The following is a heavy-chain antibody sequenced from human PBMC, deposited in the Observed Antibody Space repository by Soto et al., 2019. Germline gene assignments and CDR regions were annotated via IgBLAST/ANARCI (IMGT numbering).Heavy chain of an antibody. V-gene: IGHV1-18*01. CDR3: ASVGSPHYDILTGYIDY. D-gene: IGHD3-9*01. J-gene: IGHJ4*02. CDR2: ISAYNGNT. CDR1: GYTFTSYG. Sequence: ASVKVSCKASGYTFTSYGISWVRQASGQRLEWMGWISAYNGNTNYAQKLQGRVTMTTDTSTSTAYMELRSLRSDDTAVYYCASVGSPHYDILTGYIDYWGQGTLVTVSS.